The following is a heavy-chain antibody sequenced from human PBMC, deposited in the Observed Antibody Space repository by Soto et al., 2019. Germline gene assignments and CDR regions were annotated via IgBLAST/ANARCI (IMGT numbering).Heavy chain of an antibody. CDR1: GFSLSTSGVG. CDR2: IYWNDDK. CDR3: AHKGLSGSYNWFDP. Sequence: QITLKESGPTLVKPTQTLTLTCTFSGFSLSTSGVGVGWIRQPPGKALEWLALIYWNDDKRYSPSLKNRLTITKDTSKNQVVLTMTNMDPVDTATYYCAHKGLSGSYNWFDPWGQGTLVTVSS. V-gene: IGHV2-5*01. J-gene: IGHJ5*02. D-gene: IGHD1-26*01.